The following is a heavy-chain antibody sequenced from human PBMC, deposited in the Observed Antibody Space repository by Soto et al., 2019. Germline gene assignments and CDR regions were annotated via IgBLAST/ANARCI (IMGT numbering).Heavy chain of an antibody. Sequence: QVQLVESGGGVVRPGRSLRLSCAVSGFTYSSYGMHWVRQAPGKGLEWVAVIWYDGSNKYYADSVKGRFIISRDDSKNTLSLQMNSLRAEDTAVYYCARDSAWLFDSWGQGTLVTVSS. CDR2: IWYDGSNK. D-gene: IGHD5-12*01. CDR1: GFTYSSYG. V-gene: IGHV3-33*01. J-gene: IGHJ4*02. CDR3: ARDSAWLFDS.